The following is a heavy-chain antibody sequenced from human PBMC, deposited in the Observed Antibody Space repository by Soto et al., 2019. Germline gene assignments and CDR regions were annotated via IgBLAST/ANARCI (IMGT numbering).Heavy chain of an antibody. J-gene: IGHJ5*02. Sequence: PSETLSLTCSVSGGSINNYYCSWIRQPPGKGLEWIGYIYYSGSPNYNPSLKSRVTMSVDTSKNQFSLNLSSVTAADTAVYYCASPKIAFYNWFDPWGQGTLVTVSS. V-gene: IGHV4-59*01. CDR1: GGSINNYY. CDR2: IYYSGSP. CDR3: ASPKIAFYNWFDP. D-gene: IGHD3-3*02.